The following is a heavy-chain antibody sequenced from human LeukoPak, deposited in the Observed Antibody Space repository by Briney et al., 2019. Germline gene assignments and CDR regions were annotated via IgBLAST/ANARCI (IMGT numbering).Heavy chain of an antibody. CDR3: AGKHYYDSSGTFDY. D-gene: IGHD3-22*01. V-gene: IGHV1-69*06. CDR2: IIPIFGTA. CDR1: GGTFSSYA. Sequence: GASVKVSCKASGGTFSSYAISWVRQAHGQGLECMGGIIPIFGTANYAQKFQGRVTITADKSTSTAYMELSSLRSEDTAVYYCAGKHYYDSSGTFDYWGQGTLVTVSS. J-gene: IGHJ4*02.